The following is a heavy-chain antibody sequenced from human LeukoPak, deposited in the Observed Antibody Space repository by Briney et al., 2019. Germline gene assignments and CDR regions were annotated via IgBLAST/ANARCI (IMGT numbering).Heavy chain of an antibody. CDR1: GGSISSYY. V-gene: IGHV4-59*01. CDR3: ARVYYDSSGYYVWYFDY. J-gene: IGHJ4*02. D-gene: IGHD3-22*01. CDR2: IYYSGST. Sequence: SETLSLTCTVSGGSISSYYWSWIRQPPGKGLEWIGYIYYSGSTNYKPSLKSRVTISVDTSKNQFSLKLSSVTAADTAVYYCARVYYDSSGYYVWYFDYWGQGTLVTVSS.